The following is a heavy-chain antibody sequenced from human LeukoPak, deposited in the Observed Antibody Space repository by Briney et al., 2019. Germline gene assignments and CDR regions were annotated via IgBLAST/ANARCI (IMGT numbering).Heavy chain of an antibody. CDR2: IYYSGST. J-gene: IGHJ6*03. CDR1: GGSISSSSYY. D-gene: IGHD3-10*01. CDR3: ARGVVTMVRGVIIQNYYYMDV. Sequence: SETLSLTCTVSGGSISSSSYYCDWIRQPPGKGLEWIGSIYYSGSTYYNPSLKSRVTISVDTSKNQFSLKLNSVTAADTAVYYCARGVVTMVRGVIIQNYYYMDVWGKGTTVTISS. V-gene: IGHV4-39*07.